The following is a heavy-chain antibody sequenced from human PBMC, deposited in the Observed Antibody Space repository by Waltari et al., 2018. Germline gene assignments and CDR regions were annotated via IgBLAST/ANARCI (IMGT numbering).Heavy chain of an antibody. Sequence: QLQLQESGPGLVRPSGTLSLACGVSGDSVTNNYWWSWVRQSPGKGLEWIGQIHGSGRANYNPSFGSRVSVSMDTSNNEFSLKVTSATAADTAIYSCARDRGRGLYLDSWGQGILVTVSP. V-gene: IGHV4-4*02. J-gene: IGHJ4*02. CDR2: IHGSGRA. CDR3: ARDRGRGLYLDS. CDR1: GDSVTNNYW. D-gene: IGHD2-15*01.